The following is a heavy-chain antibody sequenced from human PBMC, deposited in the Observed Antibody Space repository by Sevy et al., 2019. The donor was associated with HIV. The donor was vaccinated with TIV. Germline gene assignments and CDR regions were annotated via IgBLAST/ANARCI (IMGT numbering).Heavy chain of an antibody. CDR2: ISTYNGNT. CDR1: GYTFTDYG. D-gene: IGHD1-1*01. CDR3: ARDRNWLDY. J-gene: IGHJ4*02. V-gene: IGHV1-18*01. Sequence: GESLKISCKASGYTFTDYGIKWMRQAPGQGLEWMGWISTYNGNTNYSQKFQGRVTVTTDTSTKTVYLELRSLRSDDTAVYFCARDRNWLDYWGQGTLVTVSS.